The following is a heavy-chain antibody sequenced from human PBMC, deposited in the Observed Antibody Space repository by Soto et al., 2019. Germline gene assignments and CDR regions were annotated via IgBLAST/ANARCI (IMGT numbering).Heavy chain of an antibody. Sequence: SETLSLTCAVYGGSFSGYYWSWIRQPPGKGLEWIGEINHSGSTNYNPSLKSRVTISVDTSKNQFSLKLSSVTAADTAVYYCARDPIWFGELFHYYYGMDVWGQGTTVTAP. CDR3: ARDPIWFGELFHYYYGMDV. CDR1: GGSFSGYY. J-gene: IGHJ6*02. V-gene: IGHV4-34*01. D-gene: IGHD3-10*01. CDR2: INHSGST.